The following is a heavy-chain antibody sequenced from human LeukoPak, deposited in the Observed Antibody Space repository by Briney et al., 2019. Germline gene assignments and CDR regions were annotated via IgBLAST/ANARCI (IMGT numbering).Heavy chain of an antibody. J-gene: IGHJ4*02. Sequence: ASVKVSCKASGYSLTGYYLHWVRQAPGQGLEWMGWINPNSGGTRYAQKFQGRVTMTRDTSIGTAYMEVNSLRSDDTAVYYCAREGDYVGFDYWGQGTLVTVSS. CDR1: GYSLTGYY. CDR2: INPNSGGT. CDR3: AREGDYVGFDY. D-gene: IGHD4-17*01. V-gene: IGHV1-2*02.